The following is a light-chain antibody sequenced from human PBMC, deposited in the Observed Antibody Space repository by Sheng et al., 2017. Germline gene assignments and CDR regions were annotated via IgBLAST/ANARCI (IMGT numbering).Light chain of an antibody. J-gene: IGKJ1*01. Sequence: EVVLTQSPGTLSLSPGERATLSCRASQSVSDNFLAWYQRRPGQAPRLLIYAASSRATGIPDRFRGSGSGTDFTLTISRLEPEDFAVYYCQQYGTTPWTFGQGTKV. V-gene: IGKV3-20*01. CDR1: QSVSDNF. CDR2: AAS. CDR3: QQYGTTPWT.